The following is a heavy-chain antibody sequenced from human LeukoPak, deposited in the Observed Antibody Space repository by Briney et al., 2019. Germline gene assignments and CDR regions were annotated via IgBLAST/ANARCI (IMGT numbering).Heavy chain of an antibody. CDR2: INPSGGST. Sequence: GASVKVSCKASGYTFTSNYMLWVRQAPGQGLEWMGIINPSGGSTSYAQKFQGRVTMTRDTSTSTVYMELSSLRSEDTAVCYCARVGGNYPINWGQGSLVTVSS. CDR3: ARVGGNYPIN. J-gene: IGHJ4*02. V-gene: IGHV1-46*01. CDR1: GYTFTSNY. D-gene: IGHD1-26*01.